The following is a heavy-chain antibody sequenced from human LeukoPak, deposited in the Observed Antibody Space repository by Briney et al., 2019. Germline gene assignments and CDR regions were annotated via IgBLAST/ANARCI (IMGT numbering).Heavy chain of an antibody. CDR3: QSRYLEWLLEY. CDR1: GGSIRSSYYY. V-gene: IGHV4-39*01. J-gene: IGHJ4*02. CDR2: IYSSGSA. Sequence: SETLSLTCTVSGGSIRSSYYYWGWIRQPPGKGLEWIGSIYSSGSAYYNPSLKSRVTISVDTSKNQFSLRLSSVTAADTAVYYRQSRYLEWLLEYWGQGTLVTVSS. D-gene: IGHD3-3*01.